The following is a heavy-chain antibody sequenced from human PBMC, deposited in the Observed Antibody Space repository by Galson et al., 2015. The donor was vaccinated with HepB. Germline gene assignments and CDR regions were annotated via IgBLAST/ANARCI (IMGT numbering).Heavy chain of an antibody. Sequence: SLRLSCAVSGFIFSGYTMNWVRQAPGKGLEWVSSISSGNMNIYYAESVKGRFTISRDNAKNSLYLQMNSLRAEDTAVYYCARDATGDYDYWSGYDTSSSDYFDYWGQGTLVTVSS. D-gene: IGHD3-3*01. V-gene: IGHV3-21*01. CDR2: ISSGNMNI. CDR3: ARDATGDYDYWSGYDTSSSDYFDY. J-gene: IGHJ4*02. CDR1: GFIFSGYT.